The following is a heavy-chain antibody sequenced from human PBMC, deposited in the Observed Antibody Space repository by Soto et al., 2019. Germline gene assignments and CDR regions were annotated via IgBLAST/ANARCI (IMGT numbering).Heavy chain of an antibody. Sequence: QVLLVESGGDVVQPGGSLRLSCAASGFTFSNYGMHWVRQAPGKGLEWVAVIRSDGSHRYYADSVKGRFTISRDNSKNTVFLQMNGLRAEDTALYYCARVILRNSYRRCYGECNGMDVWGQGTTVIVSS. V-gene: IGHV3-33*01. CDR1: GFTFSNYG. CDR3: ARVILRNSYRRCYGECNGMDV. J-gene: IGHJ6*02. CDR2: IRSDGSHR. D-gene: IGHD2-2*01.